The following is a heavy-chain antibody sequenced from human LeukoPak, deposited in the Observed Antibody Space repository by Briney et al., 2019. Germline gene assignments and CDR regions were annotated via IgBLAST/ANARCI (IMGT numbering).Heavy chain of an antibody. CDR1: GGSFSDHY. V-gene: IGHV4-34*01. J-gene: IGHJ4*02. Sequence: SETLSLTCAVYGGSFSDHYWTWIRQPPGKGLEWIGEINHSGGTNYSPSLKSRVTISVDTSKNQFSLKLSSVTAADTAVYYCARHGGTRVTLVQVYYFDYWGQGALVTVSS. CDR2: INHSGGT. D-gene: IGHD4-11*01. CDR3: ARHGGTRVTLVQVYYFDY.